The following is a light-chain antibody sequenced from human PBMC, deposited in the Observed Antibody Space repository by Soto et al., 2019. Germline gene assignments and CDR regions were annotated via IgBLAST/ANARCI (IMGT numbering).Light chain of an antibody. CDR3: QQYYSSPLT. CDR1: QNVLYSSDNKNY. Sequence: DIEMTQSPDSLAVSLGERATINCKSSQNVLYSSDNKNYLAWYQQKPGQPPKLLIYWASTRESGVPDRFSGSGSGTDFTLTISSLHPDDVAVYYCQQYYSSPLTFGGGTKVEIK. V-gene: IGKV4-1*01. CDR2: WAS. J-gene: IGKJ4*01.